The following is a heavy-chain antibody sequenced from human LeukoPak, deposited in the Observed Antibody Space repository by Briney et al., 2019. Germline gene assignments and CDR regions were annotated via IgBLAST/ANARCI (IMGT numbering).Heavy chain of an antibody. Sequence: PGGSLRLSCAASGFTVSSYWMSWVRQAPGKGLEWVANIKQDGSEKYYVDSVKGRFTISRDNAKNSLYLQMNSLRAEDTAVYYCARDRKTGRGNWFDPWGQGTLVTVSS. V-gene: IGHV3-7*01. J-gene: IGHJ5*02. D-gene: IGHD1-14*01. CDR1: GFTVSSYW. CDR2: IKQDGSEK. CDR3: ARDRKTGRGNWFDP.